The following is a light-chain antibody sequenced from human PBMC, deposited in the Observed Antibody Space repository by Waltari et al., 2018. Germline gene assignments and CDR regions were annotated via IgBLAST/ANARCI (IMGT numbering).Light chain of an antibody. CDR2: YDR. CDR3: QVWDDSNNSGV. V-gene: IGLV3-21*04. Sequence: SYVLTQTPSVSLAPGQTARITCGGDIFESKSVPGYHTQPGQAPVLVMFYDRDRPPGIPDRFSGSNSGNTATLTISRVEDEDEADYFCQVWDDSNNSGVFGGGTKLTVL. CDR1: IFESKS. J-gene: IGLJ2*01.